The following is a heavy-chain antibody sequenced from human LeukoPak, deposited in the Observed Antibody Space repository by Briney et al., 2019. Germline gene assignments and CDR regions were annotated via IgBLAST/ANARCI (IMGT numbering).Heavy chain of an antibody. CDR1: GFTFSTYA. V-gene: IGHV3-23*01. Sequence: GGSLRLSCAASGFTFSTYAMSWVRQAPGKGLKWVSEIGGSGGSTYYADSVKGRFTISRDNSKNTLYLQMNSLRVEDTAVYYCAKGGYGDHYYYYYYMDVWGKGTTVTISS. CDR3: AKGGYGDHYYYYYYMDV. D-gene: IGHD4-17*01. J-gene: IGHJ6*03. CDR2: IGGSGGST.